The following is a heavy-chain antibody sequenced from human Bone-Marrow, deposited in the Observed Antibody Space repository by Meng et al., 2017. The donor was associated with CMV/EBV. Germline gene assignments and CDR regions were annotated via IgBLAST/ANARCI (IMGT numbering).Heavy chain of an antibody. J-gene: IGHJ6*02. Sequence: GEYLKISCAAAGFTCSSYWMSWVRQAPGKVLEWVANIQQNGSEKYYVDSVKGLVTISSNNAKTSLYLQMNRLRAEDTAVYYCARKDGEWTHYYYYGMDVWGQGTTVTVSS. CDR2: IQQNGSEK. CDR1: GFTCSSYW. V-gene: IGHV3-7*01. CDR3: ARKDGEWTHYYYYGMDV. D-gene: IGHD2-21*01.